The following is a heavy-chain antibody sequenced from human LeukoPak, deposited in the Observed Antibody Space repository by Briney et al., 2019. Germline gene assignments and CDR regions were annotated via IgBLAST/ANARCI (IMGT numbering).Heavy chain of an antibody. CDR3: ARRETPYYYYYMDV. J-gene: IGHJ6*03. CDR1: GGSINTYY. V-gene: IGHV4-59*08. D-gene: IGHD1-26*01. CDR2: IYSSGST. Sequence: SETLSLTCTVFGGSINTYYWSWIRQSPGKGLEFIGYIYSSGSTDYNPSLKSRVVIPIDTSKSQFSLKMNSVTAADTAVYYCARRETPYYYYYMDVWGKGTTVTVSS.